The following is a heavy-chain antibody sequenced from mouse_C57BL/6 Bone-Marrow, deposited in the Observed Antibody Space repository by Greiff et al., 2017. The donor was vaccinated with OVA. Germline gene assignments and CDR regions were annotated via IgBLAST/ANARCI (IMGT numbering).Heavy chain of an antibody. CDR3: ARGLLYYYAMDY. CDR1: GFTFSDYG. Sequence: DVMLVESGGGLVKPGGSLKLSCAASGFTFSDYGMHWVRQAPEKGLEWVAYISSGSSTNYYADTVKGRFTISRDNAKNTLFLQMTSLSAEDTAMYYCARGLLYYYAMDYWGQGTSVTVSS. V-gene: IGHV5-17*01. CDR2: ISSGSSTN. D-gene: IGHD3-1*01. J-gene: IGHJ4*01.